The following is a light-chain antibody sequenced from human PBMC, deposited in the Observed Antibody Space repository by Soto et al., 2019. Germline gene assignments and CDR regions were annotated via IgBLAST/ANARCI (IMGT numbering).Light chain of an antibody. CDR2: EVS. J-gene: IGLJ1*01. CDR3: LSYADTTYV. V-gene: IGLV2-8*01. Sequence: QLVLTQPPSASGSPGQSVTISCAGTSSDVGGYNYVSWYQQYPGKVPKLMIYEVSERPSGVPDRFSGSKSGNTAFLTVSGLKAEDEADYYCLSYADTTYVFGTGTKLTVL. CDR1: SSDVGGYNY.